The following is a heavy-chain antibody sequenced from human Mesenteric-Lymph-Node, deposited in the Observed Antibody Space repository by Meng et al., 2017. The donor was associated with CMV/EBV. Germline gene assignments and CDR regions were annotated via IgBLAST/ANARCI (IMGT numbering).Heavy chain of an antibody. J-gene: IGHJ4*02. Sequence: GESLKISCAASGFTFSSYSMNWVRQAPGKGLEWVSSISDSSGYIYYTDSVKGRFTISRDNAKNSLYLQMNSLRVEDTAVYYCTRGFCSSASCFDYFDYWGQGTLVTVSS. D-gene: IGHD2-2*01. CDR2: ISDSSGYI. CDR1: GFTFSSYS. CDR3: TRGFCSSASCFDYFDY. V-gene: IGHV3-21*01.